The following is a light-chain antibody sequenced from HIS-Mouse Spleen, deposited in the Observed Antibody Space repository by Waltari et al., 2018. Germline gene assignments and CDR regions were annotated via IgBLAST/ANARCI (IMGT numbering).Light chain of an antibody. V-gene: IGLV2-14*03. Sequence: QSALTQPASVSGSPVQSITIACTGTSSDVGGYNDASWYQQHPGKAPKLSIYDVSNRPSGFYNRFAGSKTGNTASLTISGLQAEDETDYYCSSYTSSSFSVVFRGVTKLTVL. CDR1: SSDVGGYND. J-gene: IGLJ2*01. CDR3: SSYTSSSFSVV. CDR2: DVS.